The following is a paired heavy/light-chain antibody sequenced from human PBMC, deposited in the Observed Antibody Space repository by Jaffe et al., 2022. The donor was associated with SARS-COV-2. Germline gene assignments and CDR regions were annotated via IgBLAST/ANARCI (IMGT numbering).Heavy chain of an antibody. V-gene: IGHV4-34*01. CDR3: ARSGPTYYYDSSGYRKRIFDY. CDR1: GGSFSGYY. D-gene: IGHD3-22*01. CDR2: INHSGST. Sequence: QVQLQQWGAGLLKPSETLSLTCAVYGGSFSGYYWSWIRQPPGKGLEWIGEINHSGSTNYNPSLKSRVTISVDTSKNQFSLKLSSVTAADTAVYYCARSGPTYYYDSSGYRKRIFDYWGQGTLVTVSS. J-gene: IGHJ4*02.
Light chain of an antibody. CDR1: QSISSW. CDR2: KAS. J-gene: IGKJ1*01. CDR3: QQYNSYLWT. V-gene: IGKV1-5*03. Sequence: DIQMTQSPSTLSASVGDRVTITCRASQSISSWLAWYQQKPGKAPKLLIYKASSLESGVPSRFSGSGSGTEFTLTISSLQPDDFATYYCQQYNSYLWTFGQGTKVEIK.